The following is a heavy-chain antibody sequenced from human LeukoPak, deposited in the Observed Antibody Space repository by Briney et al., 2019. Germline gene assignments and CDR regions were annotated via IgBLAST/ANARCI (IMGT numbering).Heavy chain of an antibody. V-gene: IGHV3-49*04. Sequence: GGSLRLSCTASGFTFGDYAMSWVRQAPGKGLEWVGFIRSKAYGGTTEYAASVKGRFTISRDDSKSIAYLQMNSLKTEDTAVYYCTPRYYYGSGSYYWGQGTLDTVSS. CDR3: TPRYYYGSGSYY. CDR2: IRSKAYGGTT. J-gene: IGHJ4*02. CDR1: GFTFGDYA. D-gene: IGHD3-10*01.